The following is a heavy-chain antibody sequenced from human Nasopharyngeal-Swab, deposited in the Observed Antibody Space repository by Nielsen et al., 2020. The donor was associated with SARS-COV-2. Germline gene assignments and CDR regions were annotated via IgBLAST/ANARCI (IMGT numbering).Heavy chain of an antibody. CDR3: AREGENDSSGYFSDAFDI. CDR2: ISYDGSNK. J-gene: IGHJ3*02. V-gene: IGHV3-30*03. CDR1: GFTFSSYG. Sequence: GGSLRLSCAASGFTFSSYGMHWVRQAPGKGLEWVAVISYDGSNKYYADSVKGRFTISRDNSKNTLYLQMNSLRAEDTAVYYCAREGENDSSGYFSDAFDIWGQGTMVTVSS. D-gene: IGHD3-22*01.